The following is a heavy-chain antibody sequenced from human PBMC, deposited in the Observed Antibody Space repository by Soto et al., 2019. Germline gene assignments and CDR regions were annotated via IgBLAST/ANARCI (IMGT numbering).Heavy chain of an antibody. J-gene: IGHJ3*02. CDR3: ARTGYSSGWYKAAFDI. CDR2: INHSGST. D-gene: IGHD6-19*01. CDR1: GGSFSGYY. V-gene: IGHV4-34*01. Sequence: SETLSLTGAVYGGSFSGYYWSWIRQPPGKGLEWIGEINHSGSTNYNPSLKSRVTISVDTSKNQFSLKLSSVTAADTAVYYCARTGYSSGWYKAAFDIWGQRTMVTVSS.